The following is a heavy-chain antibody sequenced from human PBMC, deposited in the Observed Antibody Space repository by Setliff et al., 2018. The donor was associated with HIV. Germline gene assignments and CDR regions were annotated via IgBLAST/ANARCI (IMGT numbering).Heavy chain of an antibody. V-gene: IGHV1-46*01. CDR3: ARAYYDSVWGSHRYRFYYFDY. Sequence: GASVKVSCKASGYTFTNYGITWVRQAPGQGLEWMGIINPSDNRTYYAQKFQGRVTMTRDTSTSSVYMELRNLRSEDTAVYYCARAYYDSVWGSHRYRFYYFDYWGQGSLVTVSS. CDR2: INPSDNRT. D-gene: IGHD3-16*02. CDR1: GYTFTNYG. J-gene: IGHJ4*02.